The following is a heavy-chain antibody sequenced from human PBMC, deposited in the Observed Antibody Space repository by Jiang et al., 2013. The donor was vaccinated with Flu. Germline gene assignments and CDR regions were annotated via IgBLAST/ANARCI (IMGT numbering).Heavy chain of an antibody. V-gene: IGHV3-7*01. J-gene: IGHJ3*02. Sequence: VANIKQDGSEKYYVDSVKGRFTISRDNAKNSLYLQMNSLRAEDTAVYYCARARDGGGRRHGAFDIWGQGTMVTVSS. D-gene: IGHD2-15*01. CDR2: IKQDGSEK. CDR3: ARARDGGGRRHGAFDI.